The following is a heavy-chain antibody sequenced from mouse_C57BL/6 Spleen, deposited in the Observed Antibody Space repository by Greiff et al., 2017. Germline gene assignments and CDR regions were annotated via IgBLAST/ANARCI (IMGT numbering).Heavy chain of an antibody. Sequence: EVKLVESGGGLVKPGGSLKLSCAASGFTFSSYAMPWVRQTPEKRLEWVATISDGGSYTYYPDNVKGRFTISRDNAKNNLYLQMSHLKSEDTAMYYCARWGDYAYDFDYWGQGTTLTVSS. J-gene: IGHJ2*01. D-gene: IGHD2-4*01. CDR2: ISDGGSYT. CDR3: ARWGDYAYDFDY. V-gene: IGHV5-4*03. CDR1: GFTFSSYA.